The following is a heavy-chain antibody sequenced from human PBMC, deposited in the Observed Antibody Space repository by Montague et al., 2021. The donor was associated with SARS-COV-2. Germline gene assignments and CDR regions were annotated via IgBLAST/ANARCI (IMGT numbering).Heavy chain of an antibody. J-gene: IGHJ4*02. CDR2: FYFGGKF. V-gene: IGHV4-39*01. CDR3: ARHSGGSEVAGLDY. CDR1: GNSLSNSRYF. Sequence: SEILSLTCSVSGNSLSNSRYFWGWIRQPPRKGLEWIGSFYFGGKFLYNSSLESRVTISVDTSKNQFSLQLSSVTASDTAVYYCARHSGGSEVAGLDYWGQGILVTVSS. D-gene: IGHD6-19*01.